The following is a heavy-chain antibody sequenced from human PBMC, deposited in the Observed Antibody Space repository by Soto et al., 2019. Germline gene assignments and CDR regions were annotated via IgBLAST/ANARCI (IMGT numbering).Heavy chain of an antibody. D-gene: IGHD4-17*01. V-gene: IGHV4-34*01. Sequence: QVQLQQWGAGLLKPSETLSLTCAVYGGSFSGYYWSWIRQPPGKGLEWSGESNHSGSTNYNPPIKSRVTIPVDTSKNQCSLKLSSVTAADTAVYYCARADDYGDPKFDYWGQGTLVTVSS. CDR2: SNHSGST. CDR3: ARADDYGDPKFDY. CDR1: GGSFSGYY. J-gene: IGHJ4*02.